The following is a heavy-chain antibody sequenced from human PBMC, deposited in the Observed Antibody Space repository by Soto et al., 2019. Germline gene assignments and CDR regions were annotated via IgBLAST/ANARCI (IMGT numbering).Heavy chain of an antibody. J-gene: IGHJ6*02. CDR2: ISYDGGNK. D-gene: IGHD5-12*01. CDR3: ARGSNSGYDPMDV. V-gene: IGHV3-30-3*01. Sequence: QVQLVESGGGVVQPGRSLRLSCAASGFTFSSYAMHWVRQAPGKGLEWVAVISYDGGNKYYADSVKGRFTISRDNSKNTLYLQMNSLRAEDTAVYYCARGSNSGYDPMDVWGQGTTVTVSS. CDR1: GFTFSSYA.